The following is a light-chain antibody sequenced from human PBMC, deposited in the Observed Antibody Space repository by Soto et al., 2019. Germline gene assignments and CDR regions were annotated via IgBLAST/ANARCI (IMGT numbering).Light chain of an antibody. CDR1: SSNIGSNV. Sequence: QSVLTQPPSASGTPGQRVIISCSGSSSNIGSNVVNWYQQLPGTAPRLLIYRDDQRPSGVTDRFSGSRSGTTASLAISGLQSEDEAHYYCSSYAGSSNVFGTGTKVTVL. CDR3: SSYAGSSNV. CDR2: RDD. V-gene: IGLV1-44*01. J-gene: IGLJ1*01.